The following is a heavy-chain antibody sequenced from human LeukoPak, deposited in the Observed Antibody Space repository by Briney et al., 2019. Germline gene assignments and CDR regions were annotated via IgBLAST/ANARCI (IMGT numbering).Heavy chain of an antibody. CDR2: ISGSGGST. J-gene: IGHJ4*02. CDR1: GFTFSGYA. CDR3: ARDLDYDSSGYYSGY. V-gene: IGHV3-23*01. D-gene: IGHD3-22*01. Sequence: GGSLRLSCAASGFTFSGYAMSWVRQAPGKGLEWVSAISGSGGSTYYADSVKGRFTISRDNAKNTLYLQMNSLRAEDTAVYYCARDLDYDSSGYYSGYWGQGTLVTVSS.